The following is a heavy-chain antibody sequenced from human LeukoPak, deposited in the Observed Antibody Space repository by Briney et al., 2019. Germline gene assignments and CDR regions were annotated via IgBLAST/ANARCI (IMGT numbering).Heavy chain of an antibody. Sequence: SVKVSCKASGGTFSSYAISWVRQAPGQGLEWMGGIIPIFGTANYAQKFQGRVTITADKSTSTAYMELSSLRSEDTAVYYCARDSYDVVVPAAHPGGAFDIWGQGTMVTVSS. CDR2: IIPIFGTA. J-gene: IGHJ3*02. CDR3: ARDSYDVVVPAAHPGGAFDI. V-gene: IGHV1-69*06. D-gene: IGHD2-2*01. CDR1: GGTFSSYA.